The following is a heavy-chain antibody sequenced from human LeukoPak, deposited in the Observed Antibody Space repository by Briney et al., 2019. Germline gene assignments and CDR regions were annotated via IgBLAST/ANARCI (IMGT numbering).Heavy chain of an antibody. J-gene: IGHJ4*02. CDR2: IKQDGSKK. V-gene: IGHV3-7*01. CDR3: ARVRGVISDYFDY. Sequence: GGSLRLSCAASGFTFSSYWMSWVRQAPGKGLEWVANIKQDGSKKYYVDSVKGRFTISRDNAKNSLYLQMNSLRAEDTAVYYCARVRGVISDYFDYWGQGTLVTVSS. CDR1: GFTFSSYW. D-gene: IGHD3-10*01.